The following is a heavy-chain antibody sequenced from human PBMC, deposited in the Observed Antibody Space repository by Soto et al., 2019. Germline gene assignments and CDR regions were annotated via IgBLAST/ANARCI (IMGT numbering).Heavy chain of an antibody. D-gene: IGHD2-21*01. Sequence: EVRLVQTGGALIQPGGSLRLSCAVSGFSVRDNYMVWVRQAPGKGLEWVSLIYSGGGTDYADSVKGRFTISRENSKNTLFLKMNSLSVGDKAVYYCARETDSAGDGDCWGQGTLVTVSS. V-gene: IGHV3-53*02. CDR2: IYSGGGT. CDR1: GFSVRDNY. J-gene: IGHJ4*02. CDR3: ARETDSAGDGDC.